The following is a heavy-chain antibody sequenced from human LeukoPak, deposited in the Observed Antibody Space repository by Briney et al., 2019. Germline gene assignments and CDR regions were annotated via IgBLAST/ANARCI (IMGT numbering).Heavy chain of an antibody. D-gene: IGHD3-9*01. CDR2: INLNSGGT. J-gene: IGHJ4*02. CDR3: ARSPHILTGENFDY. Sequence: GASVKVSCKASGYTFTGYYMHWVRQAPGQGLEWMGWINLNSGGTNYPQKFQDRVTMTRDTSISTAYMELSRLRSNDTAVYYCARSPHILTGENFDYWGQGTPVTVSS. CDR1: GYTFTGYY. V-gene: IGHV1-2*02.